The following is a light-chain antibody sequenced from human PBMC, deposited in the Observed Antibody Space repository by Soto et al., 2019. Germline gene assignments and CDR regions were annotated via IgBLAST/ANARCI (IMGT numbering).Light chain of an antibody. CDR1: SSNIGNNY. J-gene: IGLJ1*01. CDR2: EVT. CDR3: SSYTSSSLYV. Sequence: QSALTQPPSVSAAPGQKVTISCSGSSSNIGNNYVSWYQQQSGKAPKLVIYEVTDRPSGVSDRFSGSKSGNTASLTISGLQPEDEADYYCSSYTSSSLYVFGTGTKVTVL. V-gene: IGLV2-14*01.